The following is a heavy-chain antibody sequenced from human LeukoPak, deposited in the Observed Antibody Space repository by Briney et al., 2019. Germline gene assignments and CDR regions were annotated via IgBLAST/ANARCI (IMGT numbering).Heavy chain of an antibody. J-gene: IGHJ4*02. Sequence: SETLSLTCTVSGGSISSSSYYWGWIRQPPGKGLEWIGSIYYSGSTYYNPSLKSRVTISVDTSKNKFSLKLSSVTAADTAVCYCARENTVVPAAISYFDYWGQGTLVTVSS. V-gene: IGHV4-39*07. D-gene: IGHD2-2*02. CDR3: ARENTVVPAAISYFDY. CDR2: IYYSGST. CDR1: GGSISSSSYY.